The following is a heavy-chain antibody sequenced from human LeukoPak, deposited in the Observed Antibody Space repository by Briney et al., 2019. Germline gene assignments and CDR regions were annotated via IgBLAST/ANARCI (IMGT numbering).Heavy chain of an antibody. CDR3: ARYHSAAVWGSYRQLDAFDI. CDR2: ISSGSSYI. J-gene: IGHJ3*02. Sequence: PGGSLRLSCAASGFTFNSYSMNWVRQAPGKGLEWVSSISSGSSYIYYADSVKGRFTISRDNTKNSLYLQMNSLRAEDTAVYYCARYHSAAVWGSYRQLDAFDIWGQGTLVTVSS. V-gene: IGHV3-21*01. CDR1: GFTFNSYS. D-gene: IGHD3-16*02.